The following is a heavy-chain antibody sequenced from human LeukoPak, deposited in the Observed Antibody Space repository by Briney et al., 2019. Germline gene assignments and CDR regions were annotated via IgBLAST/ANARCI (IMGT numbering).Heavy chain of an antibody. CDR1: GGSISSSSYY. V-gene: IGHV4-39*07. Sequence: SETLSLTCTVSGGSISSSSYYWGWIRQPPGKGLEWIGSMYSSGSTYYNPSLKSRVTISVDTSKNQFSLKLSSVTAADTAVYYCARFPSYFTMVRGVISAIDYWGQGTLVTVSS. D-gene: IGHD3-10*01. CDR2: MYSSGST. J-gene: IGHJ4*02. CDR3: ARFPSYFTMVRGVISAIDY.